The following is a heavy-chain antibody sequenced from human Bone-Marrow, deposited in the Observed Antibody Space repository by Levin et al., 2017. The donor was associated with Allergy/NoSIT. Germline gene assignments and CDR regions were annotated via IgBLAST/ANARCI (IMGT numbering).Heavy chain of an antibody. Sequence: SQTLSLTCTVSGGSISSGAYYWSWIRQHPGKGLEWIGYVYYRGSTYYNPSLKSRLIISVDTSKSQFSLRLSSVTAADTAVYYCARGYDSSGHLRPKWFDLWGQGTLVTVSS. J-gene: IGHJ5*02. D-gene: IGHD3-22*01. CDR2: VYYRGST. V-gene: IGHV4-31*03. CDR1: GGSISSGAYY. CDR3: ARGYDSSGHLRPKWFDL.